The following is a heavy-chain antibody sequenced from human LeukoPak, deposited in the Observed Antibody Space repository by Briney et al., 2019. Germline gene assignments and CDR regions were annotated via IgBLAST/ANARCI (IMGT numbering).Heavy chain of an antibody. D-gene: IGHD3-10*01. V-gene: IGHV3-20*04. J-gene: IGHJ4*02. CDR3: ARDQGAWFEELDFDY. CDR1: GFTFSSYS. Sequence: SGGSLRLSCAASGFTFSSYSMHWVRQAPGKGLEWVSGINWNGGSTGYADSVKGRFTISRDNAKNSLHLQMNSLRAEDTALYYCARDQGAWFEELDFDYWGQGTLVTVSS. CDR2: INWNGGST.